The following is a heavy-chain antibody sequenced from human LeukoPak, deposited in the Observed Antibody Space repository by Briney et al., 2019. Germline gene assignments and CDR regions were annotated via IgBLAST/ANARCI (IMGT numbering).Heavy chain of an antibody. Sequence: GGSLRLSCPASGFTVSTYSVNWVRQAAGSWLEWVSFISSSGSSGTYIYYADSVKGGFTISRDNAKNSLFLQMNSLRAEDTAVYYCARYCSSSRCLYYYYMDVWGKGTTVTVSS. CDR2: ISSSGSSGTYI. V-gene: IGHV3-21*01. J-gene: IGHJ6*03. D-gene: IGHD2-2*01. CDR1: GFTVSTYS. CDR3: ARYCSSSRCLYYYYMDV.